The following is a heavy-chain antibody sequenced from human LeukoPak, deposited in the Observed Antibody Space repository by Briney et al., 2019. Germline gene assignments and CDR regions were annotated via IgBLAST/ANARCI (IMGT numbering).Heavy chain of an antibody. D-gene: IGHD4-17*01. V-gene: IGHV4-59*01. J-gene: IGHJ4*02. CDR2: IYYSGST. CDR1: GGSISSSY. Sequence: PSETLSLTCTVSGGSISSSYWSWIRQPPGKGLEWIGNIYYSGSTNYNPSLKSRATISVDTSKNQFSLRLSSVTAADTAVYYCARDDYGDFFFDSWGQGTLVTVSS. CDR3: ARDDYGDFFFDS.